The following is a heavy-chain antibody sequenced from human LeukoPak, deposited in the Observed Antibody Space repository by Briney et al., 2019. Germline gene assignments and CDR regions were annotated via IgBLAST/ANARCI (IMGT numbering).Heavy chain of an antibody. Sequence: PSETLSLTCAVYGGSFSGYYWSWIRQPPGKGLEWIGEINHSGSTNYNPTLKSRVTISVDTSKNQFSLKLSSVTAADTAVYYCARAVMVRGTWGMDVWGQGTTVTVSS. CDR2: INHSGST. V-gene: IGHV4-34*01. CDR3: ARAVMVRGTWGMDV. CDR1: GGSFSGYY. J-gene: IGHJ6*02. D-gene: IGHD3-10*01.